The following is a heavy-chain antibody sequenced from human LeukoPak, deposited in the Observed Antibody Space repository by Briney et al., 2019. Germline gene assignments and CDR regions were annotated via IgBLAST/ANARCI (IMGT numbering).Heavy chain of an antibody. CDR2: ISYDGSNK. CDR1: GFTFSSYG. D-gene: IGHD3-16*01. V-gene: IGHV3-30*18. J-gene: IGHJ4*02. CDR3: AKDSHLGGPGYFDY. Sequence: GGSLRLSCAASGFTFSSYGMHWVRQAPGKGLEWVAVISYDGSNKYYADSVKGRFTISRDNSKNTLYLQMNSLRAEGTAVYYCAKDSHLGGPGYFDYRGQGTLVAVTS.